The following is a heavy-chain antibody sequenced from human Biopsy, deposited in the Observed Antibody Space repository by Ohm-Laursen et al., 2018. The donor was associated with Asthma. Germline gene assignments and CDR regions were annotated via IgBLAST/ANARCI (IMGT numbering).Heavy chain of an antibody. CDR2: IKHDGSEN. CDR1: GFTFSNAW. D-gene: IGHD3-3*02. V-gene: IGHV3-7*01. Sequence: SLRLSCSASGFTFSNAWMSWVRQVPGRGLEWVANIKHDGSENNHVDSLKGRFTISRDKAKNSLYLQMNSLRAEDTAVYYCARTFHFWSPYHAEHYQLWGQGTLVTVSS. CDR3: ARTFHFWSPYHAEHYQL. J-gene: IGHJ1*01.